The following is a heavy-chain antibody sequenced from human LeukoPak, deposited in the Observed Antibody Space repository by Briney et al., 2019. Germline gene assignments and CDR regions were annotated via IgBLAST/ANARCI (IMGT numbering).Heavy chain of an antibody. D-gene: IGHD4-17*01. V-gene: IGHV1-2*02. CDR2: INPNSGST. J-gene: IGHJ4*02. CDR3: ARRGNYGDYFDY. CDR1: GGTFSRYA. Sequence: ASVKVSCKASGGTFSRYAISWVRQAPGQGLEWMGWINPNSGSTNYAQKFQGRVTMTRDTSISTAFMDLSRLRSDDTAVYYCARRGNYGDYFDYWGQGTLVTVSS.